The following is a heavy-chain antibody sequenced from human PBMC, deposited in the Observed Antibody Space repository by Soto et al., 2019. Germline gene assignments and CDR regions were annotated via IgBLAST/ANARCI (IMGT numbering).Heavy chain of an antibody. CDR3: ARPGSGYDVLCGQYFYYYPTIDV. CDR1: GFIFSTYA. D-gene: IGHD3-10*02. Sequence: QVQLVDSGGGVVQPGRSLRLSCAASGFIFSTYAMHWVRQAPGKGLEWVAVISYDGSNKYYADSVRGLFTISRDNSRNTIYLQMDSLTIDDTAVYYCARPGSGYDVLCGQYFYYYPTIDVWGQGTMVTVSS. J-gene: IGHJ6*02. V-gene: IGHV3-30-3*01. CDR2: ISYDGSNK.